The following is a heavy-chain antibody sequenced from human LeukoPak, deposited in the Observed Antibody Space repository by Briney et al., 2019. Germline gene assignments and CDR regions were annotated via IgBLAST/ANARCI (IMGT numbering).Heavy chain of an antibody. V-gene: IGHV3-48*03. Sequence: GGSLRLSCAASGFTFSSYEMNWVRQAPGKGLEWISYITSSGNSIYYADSLKGRFTISRDNAKNSLYLQMNSLRAEDTAVYYCARVRIVAAGGAFDIWGQGKMVTVSS. CDR1: GFTFSSYE. CDR3: ARVRIVAAGGAFDI. D-gene: IGHD6-13*01. J-gene: IGHJ3*02. CDR2: ITSSGNSI.